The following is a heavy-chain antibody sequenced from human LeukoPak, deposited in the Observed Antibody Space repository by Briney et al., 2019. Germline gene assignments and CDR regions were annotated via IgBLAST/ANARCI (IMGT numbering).Heavy chain of an antibody. D-gene: IGHD6-13*01. J-gene: IGHJ4*02. CDR1: GGSLSSYY. CDR2: IYTSGNT. V-gene: IGHV4-4*07. Sequence: PSETLSLTCSVSGGSLSSYYWNWIRQPAGKGLEWVGRIYTSGNTDYNPSLKSRVTMSVDTSKNQFSLKLSSVTAADTAVYYCARSYSSNWSGICEYRGQGTLVTVSS. CDR3: ARSYSSNWSGICEY.